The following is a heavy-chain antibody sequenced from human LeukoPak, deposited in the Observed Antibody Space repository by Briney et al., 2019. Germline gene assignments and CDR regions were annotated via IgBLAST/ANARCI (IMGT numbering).Heavy chain of an antibody. J-gene: IGHJ4*02. D-gene: IGHD3-9*01. CDR1: GGSISSYY. Sequence: PSETLSLTCTVSGGSISSYYWSWVRQPPGKGLELMGHIYYSGSTTYNPSLKSRVTISVDMSKNQFSLKLSSVTAADTAVYFCARHRGDFDWLPYYFHYWGRGTLVTVS. CDR2: IYYSGST. CDR3: ARHRGDFDWLPYYFHY. V-gene: IGHV4-59*08.